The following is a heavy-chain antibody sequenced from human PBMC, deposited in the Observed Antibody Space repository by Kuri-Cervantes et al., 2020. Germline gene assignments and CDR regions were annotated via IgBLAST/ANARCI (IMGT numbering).Heavy chain of an antibody. J-gene: IGHJ4*01. CDR2: IYPGDSSI. CDR1: GYDFAKYR. Sequence: KVSCKASGYDFAKYRIAWVRQMPGKGLEWMGMIYPGDSSIRYSPSFQGQVTISADKSINTAYLQWSSLKASDTAMYYCVRQSGGWSQQIYYIADWGQGTQVTVSS. CDR3: VRQSGGWSQQIYYIAD. D-gene: IGHD1-26*01. V-gene: IGHV5-51*01.